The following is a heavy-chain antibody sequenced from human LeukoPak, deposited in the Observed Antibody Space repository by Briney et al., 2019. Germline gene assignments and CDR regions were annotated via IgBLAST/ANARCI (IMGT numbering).Heavy chain of an antibody. CDR1: GDSINSLDL. CDR3: AGLVGRYSSGLYYYYFDY. Sequence: SETLSLTCTVSGDSINSLDLWSWVRQPPGKRLEWVGEMYLSGTTHSNPSVKSRVTISIDKSKNQFFLNLSSVTAADTAVYYCAGLVGRYSSGLYYYYFDYWGQGTLVTVSS. CDR2: MYLSGTT. J-gene: IGHJ4*02. D-gene: IGHD3-22*01. V-gene: IGHV4-4*02.